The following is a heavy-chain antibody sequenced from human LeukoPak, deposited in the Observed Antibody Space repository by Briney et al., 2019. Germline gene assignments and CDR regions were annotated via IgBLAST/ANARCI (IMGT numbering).Heavy chain of an antibody. CDR3: ARFSRVQSSF. CDR1: GFTVSSNY. Sequence: GGSLRLSCAASGFTVSSNYMSWVRQAPGKGLEWVSVIYSGGSTYYADSVKGRFTISRDNAKNTLYLQMDSLRVEDTAIYYCARFSRVQSSFWGQGTLVTVSS. J-gene: IGHJ4*02. CDR2: IYSGGST. V-gene: IGHV3-66*01. D-gene: IGHD4/OR15-4a*01.